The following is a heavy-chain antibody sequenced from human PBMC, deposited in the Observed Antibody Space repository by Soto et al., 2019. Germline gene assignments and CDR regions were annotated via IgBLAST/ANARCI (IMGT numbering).Heavy chain of an antibody. J-gene: IGHJ4*02. V-gene: IGHV3-15*01. CDR1: GFTFSDAW. CDR3: TTDPYYDVLTASYSHFDY. D-gene: IGHD3-9*01. CDR2: IRSKTAGGTT. Sequence: GGSLRLSCVASGFTFSDAWMSWVRQAPGKGLEWVGRIRSKTAGGTTDYPTPVKGRVTISRDDSKNTLYLQMNSLKTEDTAVYYCTTDPYYDVLTASYSHFDYWGQGTLVTVSS.